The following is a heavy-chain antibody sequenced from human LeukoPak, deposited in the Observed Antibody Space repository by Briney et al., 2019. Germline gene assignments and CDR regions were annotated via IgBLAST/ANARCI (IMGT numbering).Heavy chain of an antibody. J-gene: IGHJ4*02. V-gene: IGHV1-18*01. CDR2: INACNGDT. CDR3: ARDGSGVWFDY. D-gene: IGHD3-10*01. CDR1: NYTFTSYG. Sequence: ASVKVSCKASNYTFTSYGMSWVRQAPGQGLEWMAWINACNGDTNYAQKFQGRVTLTTDTPTSTAYMELRSLRSEDTAVYYCARDGSGVWFDYWGQGTLVTVSS.